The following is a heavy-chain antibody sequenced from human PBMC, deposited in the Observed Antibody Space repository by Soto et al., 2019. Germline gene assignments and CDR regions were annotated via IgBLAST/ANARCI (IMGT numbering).Heavy chain of an antibody. CDR2: ISSNSVTI. CDR1: GFIFSKYS. V-gene: IGHV3-48*02. CDR3: AREDILGTRSFDY. Sequence: EVQLVESGGGLVQPGGSLRLSCGASGFIFSKYSMNWVRQAPGKGLEWLSYISSNSVTIYYADSVRGRFTIFRDNGKNSLYLQMSSLRDEDTAVYYCAREDILGTRSFDYWGQGALFTVSS. D-gene: IGHD1-26*01. J-gene: IGHJ4*02.